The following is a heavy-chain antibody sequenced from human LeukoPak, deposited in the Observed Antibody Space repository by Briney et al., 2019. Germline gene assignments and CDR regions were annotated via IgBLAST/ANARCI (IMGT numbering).Heavy chain of an antibody. CDR2: IGGSGGT. V-gene: IGHV3-23*01. CDR3: AKDLQELGAWANYFDS. J-gene: IGHJ4*02. D-gene: IGHD1-26*01. Sequence: PGGSLRLSCAASGFTFRSYVVTWVRQAPGRGLEWVSGIGGSGGTFYADSVKGRFTISRDNSKSTVFLHMNSLRVEDTAVYYCAKDLQELGAWANYFDSWGRGTLVTVSS. CDR1: GFTFRSYV.